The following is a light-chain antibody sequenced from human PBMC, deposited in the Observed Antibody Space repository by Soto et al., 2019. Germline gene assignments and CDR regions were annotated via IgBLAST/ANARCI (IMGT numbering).Light chain of an antibody. V-gene: IGKV3-20*01. CDR3: QQYGSSPLT. J-gene: IGKJ4*01. CDR2: GAS. CDR1: QSIKNNF. Sequence: ILFTQSPGPLSLSPGERATPSCRTIQSIKNNFLAWYQQKPGQAPRLLIFGASSRSSGIPDRFSGSGSGTDFTLTISRLEPEDFAVYYCQQYGSSPLTFGGGTKVDIK.